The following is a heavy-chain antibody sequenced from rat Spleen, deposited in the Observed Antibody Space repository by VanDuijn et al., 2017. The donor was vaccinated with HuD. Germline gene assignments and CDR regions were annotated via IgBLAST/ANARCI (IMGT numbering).Heavy chain of an antibody. D-gene: IGHD1-4*01. J-gene: IGHJ4*01. CDR1: GFTFSNYY. CDR2: INTGGGST. Sequence: EVQLVESGGGLVQPGRSLKLSCATSGFTFSNYYMAWVRQAPTKGLEWVAYINTGGGSTYYRDSVKGRFTISGDNARSTLYLQMDSMRSEDTATYYCAREPGFQGPGYNPLGVMDAWGQGASVTVSS. V-gene: IGHV5-27*01. CDR3: AREPGFQGPGYNPLGVMDA.